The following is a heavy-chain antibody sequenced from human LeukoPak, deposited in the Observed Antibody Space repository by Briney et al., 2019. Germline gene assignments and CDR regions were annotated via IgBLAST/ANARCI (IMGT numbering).Heavy chain of an antibody. Sequence: PGGSLRLSCAASGFIFSHYGMNWVRQAPGKGLEWIGYIYYSGSTNYNPSLKSRVTISVDTSKNRFSLKLSSVTAADTAVYYCAASASIGYNYYYFDYWGQGTLVTVSS. CDR2: IYYSGST. CDR3: AASASIGYNYYYFDY. CDR1: GFIFSHYG. J-gene: IGHJ4*02. V-gene: IGHV4-59*11. D-gene: IGHD5-24*01.